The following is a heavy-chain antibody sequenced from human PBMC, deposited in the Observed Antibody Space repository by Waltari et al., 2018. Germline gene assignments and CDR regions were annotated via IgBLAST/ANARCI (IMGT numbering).Heavy chain of an antibody. D-gene: IGHD2-15*01. V-gene: IGHV3-9*01. CDR3: TKDILAGGLDY. CDR1: GVTLKDYA. CDR2: IYWNSDRI. J-gene: IGHJ4*02. Sequence: EVKLVGSGGGLVQPGGSLRLSCAATGVTLKDYAWHWVRQVPGKGREWVSGIYWNSDRIDYAESVKGRFTISRDNAKNSLYLQMNSLRLEDTAFYYCTKDILAGGLDYWSQGTLVTVSS.